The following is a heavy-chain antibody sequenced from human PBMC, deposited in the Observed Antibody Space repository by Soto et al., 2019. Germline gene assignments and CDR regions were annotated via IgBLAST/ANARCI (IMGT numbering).Heavy chain of an antibody. CDR2: INPNSGGT. Sequence: ASVKVSCKASGYTFTGYYMHWVRQAPGQGLEWMGWINPNSGGTNYAQKFQGRVTMTRDTSISTAYMELSRLRSDDTAVYYCARDWVRLIAAAGTTPNYGMDVWGQGTTVTVSS. CDR1: GYTFTGYY. V-gene: IGHV1-2*02. CDR3: ARDWVRLIAAAGTTPNYGMDV. J-gene: IGHJ6*02. D-gene: IGHD6-13*01.